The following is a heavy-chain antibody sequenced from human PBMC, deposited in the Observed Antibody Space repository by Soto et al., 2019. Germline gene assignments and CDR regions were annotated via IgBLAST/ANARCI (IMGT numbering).Heavy chain of an antibody. V-gene: IGHV1-18*01. CDR3: ARGRYGDY. Sequence: QVYLVQSGAEVKKPGASVKVSCKGSGYAFTTYGITWVRQAPGQGLEWMGWISAHNGNTNYAQKLQGRVTVTRDTSTSTAYMELRSLRSDDRAVYYCARGRYGDYWGQGALVTVSS. CDR1: GYAFTTYG. J-gene: IGHJ4*02. CDR2: ISAHNGNT. D-gene: IGHD1-1*01.